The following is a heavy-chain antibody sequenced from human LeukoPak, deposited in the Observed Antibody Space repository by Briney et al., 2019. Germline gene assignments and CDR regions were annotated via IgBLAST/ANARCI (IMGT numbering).Heavy chain of an antibody. Sequence: PGGSLRLSCAASGFTFSIYAMSWVRQAPGKGLEWVSAISGSGGSTYYADSVKGRFTISRDNSKNTLYLQMHSLRAEDTAVYYCAKDYYGSGSYFPHDAFDIWGQGTMVTVSS. V-gene: IGHV3-23*01. CDR3: AKDYYGSGSYFPHDAFDI. CDR2: ISGSGGST. J-gene: IGHJ3*02. D-gene: IGHD3-10*01. CDR1: GFTFSIYA.